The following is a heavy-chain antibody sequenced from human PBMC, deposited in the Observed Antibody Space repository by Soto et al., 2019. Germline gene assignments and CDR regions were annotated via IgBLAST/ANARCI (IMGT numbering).Heavy chain of an antibody. CDR3: ATGDIVVVPAAKDYYYYGMDV. CDR1: GYTFTSYG. Sequence: ASVKVSCKASGYTFTSYGIIWVRQAPGQGLEWMGWISAYNGNTNYAQKLQGRVTMTTDTSTSTAYMELRSLRSDDTAVYYCATGDIVVVPAAKDYYYYGMDVWGQGTTVTVSS. D-gene: IGHD2-2*01. J-gene: IGHJ6*02. CDR2: ISAYNGNT. V-gene: IGHV1-18*01.